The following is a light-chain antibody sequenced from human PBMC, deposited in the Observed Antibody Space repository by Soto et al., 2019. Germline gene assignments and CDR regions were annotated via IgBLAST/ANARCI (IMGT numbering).Light chain of an antibody. V-gene: IGKV4-1*01. CDR1: QSVLYTSNNKNY. J-gene: IGKJ3*01. CDR3: QHYYSSPFT. CDR2: WAS. Sequence: IVMTQSPDSLAVSLGERATINCKSSQSVLYTSNNKNYLAWYQHKPGQPPKLLISWASSRESGVPDRFSGSGSGTDFTLTISSLQAEDAAVYYCQHYYSSPFTFGPGTKVDIK.